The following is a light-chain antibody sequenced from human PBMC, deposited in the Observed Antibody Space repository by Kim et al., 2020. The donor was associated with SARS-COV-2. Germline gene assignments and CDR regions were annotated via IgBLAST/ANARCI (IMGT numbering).Light chain of an antibody. Sequence: SPGESSPLSCSASQSVSSNVAWYQQTPGQVPRLFIYDSSTRATGIPARFSGSGSGTQFTLTISGLQSEDVAVYYCQQYNHWPPWTFGQGTKVEIK. CDR3: QQYNHWPPWT. CDR1: QSVSSN. J-gene: IGKJ1*01. CDR2: DSS. V-gene: IGKV3-15*01.